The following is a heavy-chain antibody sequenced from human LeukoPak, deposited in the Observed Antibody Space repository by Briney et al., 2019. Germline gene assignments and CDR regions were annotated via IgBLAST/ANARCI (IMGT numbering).Heavy chain of an antibody. Sequence: GASVKVSCKASGYTFTSYYMHWVRQAPGKGLEWMGLINPSGGSTSYAQKFQGRVTITRDTSTSTVYMELSSLRSEDTAVYYCARGGAYYYYYMDVWGKGTTVTVSS. CDR1: GYTFTSYY. CDR3: ARGGAYYYYYMDV. CDR2: INPSGGST. D-gene: IGHD3-16*01. V-gene: IGHV1-46*03. J-gene: IGHJ6*03.